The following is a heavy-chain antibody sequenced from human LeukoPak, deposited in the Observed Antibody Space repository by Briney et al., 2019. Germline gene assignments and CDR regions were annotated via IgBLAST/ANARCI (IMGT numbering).Heavy chain of an antibody. J-gene: IGHJ5*02. CDR2: INPSGGST. CDR3: AREHGGNYGDSAPDNWFDP. D-gene: IGHD4-17*01. V-gene: IGHV1-46*01. Sequence: EASVKVSCKASGYTFTSYYMHWVRQAPGQGLEWMGIINPSGGSTSYAQKFQGRVTMTRDTSTSTVYMELSSLRSEDTAVYYCAREHGGNYGDSAPDNWFDPWGQGTLVTVSS. CDR1: GYTFTSYY.